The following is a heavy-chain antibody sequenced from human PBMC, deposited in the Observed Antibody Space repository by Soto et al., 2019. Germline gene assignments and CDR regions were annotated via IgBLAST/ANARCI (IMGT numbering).Heavy chain of an antibody. CDR1: GYTFSSYD. D-gene: IGHD2-21*02. CDR3: ARTNCDCDY. J-gene: IGHJ4*02. CDR2: MNPNSGYT. Sequence: QVQLVQSGTEVKKPGASVKVSCKPSGYTFSSYDINWVRQVTGQGLEWMGWMNPNSGYTGYAQKFQGRLTMTRDSDIRTAYMELSSLRSEDTAVYYCARTNCDCDYWGQETLVTVSS. V-gene: IGHV1-8*01.